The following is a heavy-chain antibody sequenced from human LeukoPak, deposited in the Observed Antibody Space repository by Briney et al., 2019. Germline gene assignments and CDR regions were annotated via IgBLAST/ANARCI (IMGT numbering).Heavy chain of an antibody. V-gene: IGHV3-30-3*01. Sequence: GGSLRLSCAAFGFTFSSYAMHWVRQAPGKGLEWVAVISYDGSNKYYADSVKGRFTISRDNSKNTLYLQMNSLRAEDTAVYYCARDRPYYYDSSGYFLFDYWGQGTLVTVSS. CDR1: GFTFSSYA. D-gene: IGHD3-22*01. J-gene: IGHJ4*02. CDR3: ARDRPYYYDSSGYFLFDY. CDR2: ISYDGSNK.